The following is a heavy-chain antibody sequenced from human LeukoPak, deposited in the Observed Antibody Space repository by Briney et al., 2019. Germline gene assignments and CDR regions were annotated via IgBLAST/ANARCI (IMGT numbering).Heavy chain of an antibody. V-gene: IGHV3-21*01. D-gene: IGHD4-17*01. CDR2: ISSSSSYI. CDR3: ARGVMTTVTVDAFDI. CDR1: GFTFSSYS. J-gene: IGHJ3*02. Sequence: GESLKISCAASGFTFSSYSMNWVRQAPGKGLEWVSSISSSSSYIYYADSVKGRFTISRDNAKNSLYLQMNSLRAEDTAVYYCARGVMTTVTVDAFDIWGQGTMVTVSS.